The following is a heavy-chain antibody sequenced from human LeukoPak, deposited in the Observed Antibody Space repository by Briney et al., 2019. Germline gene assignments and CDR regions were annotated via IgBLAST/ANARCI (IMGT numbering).Heavy chain of an antibody. J-gene: IGHJ3*02. Sequence: ASVKVSCKASGGTFSSYAISRVRQAPGQGLEWMGGVIPIFGTANYAQKYQGRVTITADESTSTAYMDLNNLRSEDTAVYYCARPHQVYYDILTGYLGAFDIWGQGTMVTVSS. D-gene: IGHD3-9*01. V-gene: IGHV1-69*13. CDR3: ARPHQVYYDILTGYLGAFDI. CDR2: VIPIFGTA. CDR1: GGTFSSYA.